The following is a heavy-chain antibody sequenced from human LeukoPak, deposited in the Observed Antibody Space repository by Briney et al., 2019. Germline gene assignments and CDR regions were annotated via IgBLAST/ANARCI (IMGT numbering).Heavy chain of an antibody. CDR1: GYTFTSYG. CDR2: ISAYNGNT. J-gene: IGHJ6*03. CDR3: ARDVRSTYYYYYMDV. Sequence: ASVKFSCKAPGYTFTSYGISWVRQAPGQGLEWMGWISAYNGNTNYAQKLQGRVTMTTDTSTSTAYMELRSLRSDDAAVYYCARDVRSTYYYYYMDVWGKGTTVTVSS. D-gene: IGHD2-2*01. V-gene: IGHV1-18*01.